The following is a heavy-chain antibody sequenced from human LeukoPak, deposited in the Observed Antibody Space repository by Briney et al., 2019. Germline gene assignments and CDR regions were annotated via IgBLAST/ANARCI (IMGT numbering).Heavy chain of an antibody. CDR2: ISYDGSNK. Sequence: PGGSLRLSCAASGFTFSSYGMHWVRQAPGKGLEWVAVISYDGSNKYYADSVKGRFTISRDNSKNTLYLQMNSLRAEDTAVYYCARDHYYGSGSPPGDTFDIWGQGTMVTVSS. V-gene: IGHV3-30*19. D-gene: IGHD3-10*01. J-gene: IGHJ3*02. CDR1: GFTFSSYG. CDR3: ARDHYYGSGSPPGDTFDI.